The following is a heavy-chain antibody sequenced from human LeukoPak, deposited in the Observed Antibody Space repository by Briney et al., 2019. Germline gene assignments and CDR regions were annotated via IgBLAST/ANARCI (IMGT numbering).Heavy chain of an antibody. CDR1: GGSFTPYY. J-gene: IGHJ5*02. D-gene: IGHD1-26*01. CDR3: ARHTVESGSYRNWFDP. V-gene: IGHV4-59*08. Sequence: SETLSLTCTVSGGSFTPYYWSWIRQPPGKGLEWIGHISYGGSTNYNPSLKSRVTISVDTSKNQFSLKLSSVTAADTAVYYCARHTVESGSYRNWFDPWGQGTLVTVSS. CDR2: ISYGGST.